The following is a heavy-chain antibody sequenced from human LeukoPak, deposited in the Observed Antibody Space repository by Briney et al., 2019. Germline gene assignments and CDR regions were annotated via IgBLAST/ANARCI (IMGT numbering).Heavy chain of an antibody. Sequence: PSETLSLTCAVAGYSTSSGYYWGWIRQPPGKGLEWIGRIYHSGSTHYNPSLKSRVTLSVDTFTNQISLKLSSAAAADTAACYCGRHDWNKGQVGYWGQGTLVTVSS. J-gene: IGHJ4*02. V-gene: IGHV4-38-2*01. D-gene: IGHD1/OR15-1a*01. CDR1: GYSTSSGYY. CDR3: GRHDWNKGQVGY. CDR2: IYHSGST.